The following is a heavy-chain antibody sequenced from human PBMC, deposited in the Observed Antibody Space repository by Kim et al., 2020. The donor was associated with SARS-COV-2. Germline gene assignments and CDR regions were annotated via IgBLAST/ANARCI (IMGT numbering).Heavy chain of an antibody. Sequence: NSAQKHQGRVTMTTDTSPSTAYMELRSLRSDDTAVYYCARASRPNGDYFDYWGQGTLVTVSS. D-gene: IGHD4-17*01. J-gene: IGHJ4*02. V-gene: IGHV1-18*01. CDR3: ARASRPNGDYFDY.